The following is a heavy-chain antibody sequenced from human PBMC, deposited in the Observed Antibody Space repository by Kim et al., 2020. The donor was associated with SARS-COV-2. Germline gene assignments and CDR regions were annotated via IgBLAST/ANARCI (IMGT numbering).Heavy chain of an antibody. Sequence: TSYADSVKGRFTISRDNAKNTLYLQMNSLRAEDTAVYYCAVEMATMDFDYWGQGTLVTVSS. V-gene: IGHV3-74*01. CDR3: AVEMATMDFDY. J-gene: IGHJ4*02. D-gene: IGHD5-12*01. CDR2: T.